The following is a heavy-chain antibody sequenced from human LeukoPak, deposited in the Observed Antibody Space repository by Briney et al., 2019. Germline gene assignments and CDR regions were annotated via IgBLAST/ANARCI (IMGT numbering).Heavy chain of an antibody. CDR3: ARVYSGSMGY. CDR2: ISHDGSNK. Sequence: GGSLRLSCAASGLTFSRYWLTWVRQAPGKGLEWVAVISHDGSNKYYADSVKGRFTISRDNSKNTLYLQMNSLRAEDTAVYYCARVYSGSMGYWGQGTLVTVSS. D-gene: IGHD1-26*01. V-gene: IGHV3-30-3*01. CDR1: GLTFSRYW. J-gene: IGHJ4*02.